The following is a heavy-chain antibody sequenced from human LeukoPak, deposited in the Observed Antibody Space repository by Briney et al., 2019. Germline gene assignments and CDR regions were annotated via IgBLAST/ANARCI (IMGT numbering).Heavy chain of an antibody. CDR2: MNPNSGNT. V-gene: IGHV1-8*01. CDR1: GYTFTSYD. CDR3: ARPLDILTGPFDY. Sequence: ASVKVSCKASGYTFTSYDINWVRQATGQGLEWMRWMNPNSGNTGYAQKFQGRVTMTRNTSISTAYMELSSLRSEDTAVYYCARPLDILTGPFDYWGQGTLVTVSS. J-gene: IGHJ4*02. D-gene: IGHD3-9*01.